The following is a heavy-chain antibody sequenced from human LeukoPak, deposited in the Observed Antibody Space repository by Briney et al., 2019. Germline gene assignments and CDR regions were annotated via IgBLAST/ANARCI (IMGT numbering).Heavy chain of an antibody. D-gene: IGHD3-22*01. Sequence: PGRSLRLSCAASGFTFSSYGMHWGRQAPAKGLELVAVISYDGSNKYYADSVKGRFTISRDNSKNTLYLQMNSLRAEDTAVYYCAKDPTLTYYYDSSGLWEGYFQHWGQGTLVTVSS. CDR3: AKDPTLTYYYDSSGLWEGYFQH. V-gene: IGHV3-30*18. CDR1: GFTFSSYG. CDR2: ISYDGSNK. J-gene: IGHJ1*01.